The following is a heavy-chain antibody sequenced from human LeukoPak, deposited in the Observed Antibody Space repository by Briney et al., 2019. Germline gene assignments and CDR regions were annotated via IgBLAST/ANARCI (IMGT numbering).Heavy chain of an antibody. CDR3: ARSDCSGGSCTFAGYYYYYMDV. J-gene: IGHJ6*03. D-gene: IGHD2-15*01. V-gene: IGHV1-69*06. CDR1: GYTFTSYG. Sequence: SVKVSCKASGYTFTSYGISWVRQAPGQGLEWMGGIIPIFGTANYAQKFQGRVTITADKSTSTAYMELSSLRSEDTAVYYCARSDCSGGSCTFAGYYYYYMDVWGKGTTVTVSS. CDR2: IIPIFGTA.